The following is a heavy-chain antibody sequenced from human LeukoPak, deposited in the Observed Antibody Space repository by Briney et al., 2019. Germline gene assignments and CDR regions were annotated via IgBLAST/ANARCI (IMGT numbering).Heavy chain of an antibody. D-gene: IGHD1-26*01. J-gene: IGHJ4*02. CDR3: ARESDTSGSYPFDY. Sequence: GGSLRLSCAASGFTFSSYEMNWVRQAPGKGLEWVSYISSSGSTIYYADSVKGRFTISRDNAKNSLYLQMNSLRAGDTALYYCARESDTSGSYPFDYWGQGTLVTVSS. CDR2: ISSSGSTI. CDR1: GFTFSSYE. V-gene: IGHV3-48*03.